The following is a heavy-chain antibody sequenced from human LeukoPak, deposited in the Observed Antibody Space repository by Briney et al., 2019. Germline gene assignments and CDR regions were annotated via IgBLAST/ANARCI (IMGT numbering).Heavy chain of an antibody. V-gene: IGHV3-21*01. Sequence: GGSLRLSCAASGFTFSSYSMNWVRQAPGKGLEWVSSISSSSSYIYYADSVKGRFTISRDNAKNSLYLQMNSLRAEDTAVYYCARSHHGSGSLRYYGMDVWGQGTTVTVSS. CDR2: ISSSSSYI. CDR1: GFTFSSYS. J-gene: IGHJ6*02. D-gene: IGHD3-10*01. CDR3: ARSHHGSGSLRYYGMDV.